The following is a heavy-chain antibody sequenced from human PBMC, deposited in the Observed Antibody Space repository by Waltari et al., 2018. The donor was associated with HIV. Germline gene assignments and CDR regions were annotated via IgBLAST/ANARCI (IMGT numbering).Heavy chain of an antibody. V-gene: IGHV4-59*01. D-gene: IGHD4-17*01. CDR1: GGSISSYY. J-gene: IGHJ3*02. Sequence: QVQLQESGPGLVKPSETLSLTCTVSGGSISSYYWSWIRQPPGKGLEWIGYIYYSGSTNYNPSLKSRVTISVDTSKNQFSLKLSSVTAADTAVYYCARADGDYVGDAFDIWGQGTMVTVSS. CDR3: ARADGDYVGDAFDI. CDR2: IYYSGST.